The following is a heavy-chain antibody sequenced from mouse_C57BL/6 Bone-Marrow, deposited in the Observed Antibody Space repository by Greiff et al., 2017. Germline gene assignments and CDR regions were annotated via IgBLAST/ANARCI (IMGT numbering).Heavy chain of an antibody. J-gene: IGHJ4*01. V-gene: IGHV5-12*01. CDR1: GFTFSDYY. D-gene: IGHD1-1*01. CDR2: ISNGGGST. Sequence: EVQGVESGGGLVQPGGSLKLSCAASGFTFSDYYMYWVRQTPEKRLEWVAYISNGGGSTYYPDTVKGRFTISRDNAKNTLSLQMCRLKSEDTAMYYCASHPVPHGYGGYAMDYWGQGTSVTVSS. CDR3: ASHPVPHGYGGYAMDY.